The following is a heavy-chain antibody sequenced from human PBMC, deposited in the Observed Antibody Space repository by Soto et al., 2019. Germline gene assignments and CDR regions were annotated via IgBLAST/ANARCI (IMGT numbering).Heavy chain of an antibody. J-gene: IGHJ2*01. CDR1: GGTFSRYA. Sequence: QVQLVQSGAEVKKPGSSVKVSCKASGGTFSRYAISWVRQAPGQGLEWMRGITPMFGTANYAQKFQGRATITADESTSTVHMELRRLRSEDTAVYYCAQTLGSAVAGPGRFDLWGRGTLVLVSS. V-gene: IGHV1-69*12. D-gene: IGHD6-19*01. CDR3: AQTLGSAVAGPGRFDL. CDR2: ITPMFGTA.